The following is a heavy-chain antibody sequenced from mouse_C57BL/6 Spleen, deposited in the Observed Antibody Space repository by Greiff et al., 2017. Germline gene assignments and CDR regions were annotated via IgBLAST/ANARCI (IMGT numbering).Heavy chain of an antibody. D-gene: IGHD2-2*01. V-gene: IGHV5-4*01. Sequence: EVNVVESGGGLVKPGGSLKLSCAASGFTFSSSAMSWVRQTPEKRLEWVATISDGGSYTNYPDNVKGRFTISRDNAKNNLYLQMSHLKSEDTAMYYCARDRDGNDAAYWGQGTLVTVSA. CDR1: GFTFSSSA. CDR3: ARDRDGNDAAY. J-gene: IGHJ3*01. CDR2: ISDGGSYT.